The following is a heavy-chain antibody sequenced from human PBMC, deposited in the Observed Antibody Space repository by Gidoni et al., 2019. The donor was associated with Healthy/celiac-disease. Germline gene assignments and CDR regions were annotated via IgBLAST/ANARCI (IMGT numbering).Heavy chain of an antibody. CDR3: ARGKRLGTISLTWFDP. D-gene: IGHD3-3*01. V-gene: IGHV4-34*01. CDR1: GGSFSGYY. CDR2: INHSGST. J-gene: IGHJ5*02. Sequence: QVQLQQWGAGLLKPSETLSLTCAVYGGSFSGYYWSWIRQPPGKGLEWIGEINHSGSTNYNPSLKSRVTISVDTSKNQFSLKLSSVTAADTAVYYCARGKRLGTISLTWFDPWGQGTLVTVSS.